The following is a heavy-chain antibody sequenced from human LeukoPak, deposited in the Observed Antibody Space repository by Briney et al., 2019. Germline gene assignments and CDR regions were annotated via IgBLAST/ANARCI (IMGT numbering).Heavy chain of an antibody. CDR3: ARKAIAAARNWFDP. Sequence: ASVKVSCKVSGYTLTELSMHWVRQAPGKGLEWMGGFDPEDGETIYAQKFQGRVTMTRDTSISTACMELSRLRSDDTAVYYCARKAIAAARNWFDPWGQGTLVTVSS. CDR1: GYTLTELS. J-gene: IGHJ5*02. V-gene: IGHV1-24*01. D-gene: IGHD6-13*01. CDR2: FDPEDGET.